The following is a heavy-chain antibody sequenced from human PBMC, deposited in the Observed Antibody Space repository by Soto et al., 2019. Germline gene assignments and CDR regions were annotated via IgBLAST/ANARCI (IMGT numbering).Heavy chain of an antibody. CDR3: ARDTSNPSGNRIWFAH. CDR2: ISAYNGDT. D-gene: IGHD6-19*01. Sequence: KVAYTASGYTLTSHGITWVRVAGGKGLELMGWISAYNGDTKYEQKFQGRVTMTTDASSSTAYMELKSLSSDDTAVYFGARDTSNPSGNRIWFAHRGQGSQVTVPQ. V-gene: IGHV1-18*04. CDR1: GYTLTSHG. J-gene: IGHJ5*02.